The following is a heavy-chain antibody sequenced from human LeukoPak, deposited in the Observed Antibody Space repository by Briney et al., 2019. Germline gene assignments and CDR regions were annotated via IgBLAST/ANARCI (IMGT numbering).Heavy chain of an antibody. CDR3: ARVRDYFDSSDYSDY. J-gene: IGHJ4*02. CDR1: GYTFTSYY. CDR2: IGAYNGNT. Sequence: ASVKVSCKASGYTFTSYYISWVRQAPGQGLEWMGWIGAYNGNTKYVQKFQGRVTMTIDTSSTTAYMELRSLTSDDTAVYYCARVRDYFDSSDYSDYWGQGTLVTVSS. D-gene: IGHD3-22*01. V-gene: IGHV1-18*04.